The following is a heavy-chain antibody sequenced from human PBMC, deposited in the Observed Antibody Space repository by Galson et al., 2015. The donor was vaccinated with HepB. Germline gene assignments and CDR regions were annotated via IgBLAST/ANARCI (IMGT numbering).Heavy chain of an antibody. D-gene: IGHD1-26*01. CDR3: ARGAWRLEGGFDY. CDR2: IIPILGIA. Sequence: SVKVSCKASGGTFSSYAISWVRQAPGQGLEWMGRIIPILGIANYAQKFQGRVTITADKSTSTAYMELSSLRSEDTAVYYCARGAWRLEGGFDYWGQGTLVTVSS. J-gene: IGHJ4*02. V-gene: IGHV1-69*04. CDR1: GGTFSSYA.